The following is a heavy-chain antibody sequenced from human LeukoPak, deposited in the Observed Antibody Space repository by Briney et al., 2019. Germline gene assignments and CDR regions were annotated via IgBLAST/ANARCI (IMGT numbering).Heavy chain of an antibody. J-gene: IGHJ4*02. CDR1: GYTFTSYG. D-gene: IGHD5/OR15-5a*01. V-gene: IGHV1-18*01. Sequence: ASVKVSCKASGYTFTSYGISWVRQAPGQGLEWKGWISAYNGNTNYAQKLQGRVTMTTDTSTSTAYMELRSLRSDDTAVYYCARDLVYVSGSRRKDHFDHLGQGTLVTVSS. CDR3: ARDLVYVSGSRRKDHFDH. CDR2: ISAYNGNT.